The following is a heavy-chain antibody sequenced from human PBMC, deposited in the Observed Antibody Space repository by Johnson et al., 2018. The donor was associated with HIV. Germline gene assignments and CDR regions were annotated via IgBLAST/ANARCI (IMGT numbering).Heavy chain of an antibody. V-gene: IGHV3-33*03. CDR3: AKGDYFDTRAAFDI. Sequence: QVQLVESGGGLVQPGGSLRLSCAASGFTFSNYGMHWVRQAPGKGLEWVAVIWYDGRNKYYADSVKGRITISRDNSKNTLYLQINSLRAEDTAVYYCAKGDYFDTRAAFDIWGQGTVVIVSS. CDR2: IWYDGRNK. CDR1: GFTFSNYG. J-gene: IGHJ3*02. D-gene: IGHD3-22*01.